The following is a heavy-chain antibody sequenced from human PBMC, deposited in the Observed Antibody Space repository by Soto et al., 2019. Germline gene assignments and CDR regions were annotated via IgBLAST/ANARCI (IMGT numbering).Heavy chain of an antibody. CDR2: IHTSGSS. J-gene: IGHJ6*02. Sequence: QVQLQESGPGLVKPSETLSLRCSVSGGSIRTIYWTWVRQPAGKGLEWIGRIHTSGSSSYNPSLERRVSMSIDTPTNQFSLKLKSVTVADTAVSFCARESRDSGDALDVWGQGTAVTVSS. V-gene: IGHV4-4*07. D-gene: IGHD2-15*01. CDR1: GGSIRTIY. CDR3: ARESRDSGDALDV.